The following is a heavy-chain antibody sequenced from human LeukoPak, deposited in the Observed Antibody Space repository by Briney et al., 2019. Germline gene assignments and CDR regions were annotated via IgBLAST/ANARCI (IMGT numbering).Heavy chain of an antibody. V-gene: IGHV3-30*02. Sequence: GGSLRLSCVASGVTFGTYGLHWVRQAPGKGLEWVAFIRFDGGVKSYADSVKGRFTISRDNGKNTLYLQMNSLRVEDTAMYYCAKVLPLTFYYMDVWGNGTTVTVSS. CDR2: IRFDGGVK. D-gene: IGHD3-3*02. J-gene: IGHJ6*03. CDR1: GVTFGTYG. CDR3: AKVLPLTFYYMDV.